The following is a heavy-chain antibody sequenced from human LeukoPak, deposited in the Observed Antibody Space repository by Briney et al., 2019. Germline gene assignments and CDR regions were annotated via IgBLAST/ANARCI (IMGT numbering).Heavy chain of an antibody. J-gene: IGHJ1*01. D-gene: IGHD3-16*01. CDR1: GFTFSSYD. V-gene: IGHV3-21*01. CDR2: ISGRSSHV. Sequence: GGSLRLSCAASGFTFSSYDMNWVRQASGKGLEWVSAISGRSSHVYYGESVKGRFTISRDNAKNSLYLQLDSLGVEDTAVYYCGRAFPPLRTSSAGDLWGQGTLVTVSS. CDR3: GRAFPPLRTSSAGDL.